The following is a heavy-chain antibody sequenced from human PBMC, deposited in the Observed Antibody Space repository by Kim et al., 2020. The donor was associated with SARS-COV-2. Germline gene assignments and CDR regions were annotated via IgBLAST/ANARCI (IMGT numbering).Heavy chain of an antibody. D-gene: IGHD2-15*01. CDR2: ITFGSDKM. J-gene: IGHJ6*04. CDR1: GFTFSTFT. V-gene: IGHV3-21*01. Sequence: GGSLRLSCAASGFTFSTFTMNWVRQAPGKGLEWVSSITFGSDKMYYADAVKGRFTISRDTAKSSLYLQMNSLRVEESALYYCVRGPQCTRTCCYYNGLDVWGRGTTVTVSS. CDR3: VRGPQCTRTCCYYNGLDV.